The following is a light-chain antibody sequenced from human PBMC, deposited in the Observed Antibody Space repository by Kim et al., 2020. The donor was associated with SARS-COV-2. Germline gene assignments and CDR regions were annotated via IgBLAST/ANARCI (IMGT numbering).Light chain of an antibody. V-gene: IGLV3-21*03. Sequence: APGTTARITGGGSNIGSTSVHWYQQKPGQAPVLVVYDDSDRPSGIPERFSGSNSGNTATLTISRVEAGDEADYYCQVWDSSSDHVVFGGGTQLTVL. CDR1: NIGSTS. CDR2: DDS. CDR3: QVWDSSSDHVV. J-gene: IGLJ2*01.